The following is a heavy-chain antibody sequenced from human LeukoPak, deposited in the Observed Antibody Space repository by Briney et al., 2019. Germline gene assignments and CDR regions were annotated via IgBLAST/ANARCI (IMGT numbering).Heavy chain of an antibody. Sequence: PGGSLRLSCAASGFTFSSYGMHWVRQAPGKGLEWVAVISYDGSNKYYADSVKGRFTISRDNSKNTLYLQMNSLRAEDTAVYYCAKPGVEYSSSSWFQHWGQGTLVTVSS. D-gene: IGHD6-6*01. CDR3: AKPGVEYSSSSWFQH. V-gene: IGHV3-30*18. CDR2: ISYDGSNK. J-gene: IGHJ1*01. CDR1: GFTFSSYG.